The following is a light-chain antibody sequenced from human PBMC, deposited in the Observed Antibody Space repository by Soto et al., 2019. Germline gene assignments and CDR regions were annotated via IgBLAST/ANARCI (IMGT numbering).Light chain of an antibody. V-gene: IGKV1-27*01. Sequence: DIRMTQSPSSLSSSVGDRVTIACRASQDISTYLAWYQQKPGKVPKLLIYAASTLLSGVPPRFSGSGSGTDFTLTISSLQPEDVATYYCQKYNTAPLTFGQGTKVDIK. CDR2: AAS. J-gene: IGKJ1*01. CDR3: QKYNTAPLT. CDR1: QDISTY.